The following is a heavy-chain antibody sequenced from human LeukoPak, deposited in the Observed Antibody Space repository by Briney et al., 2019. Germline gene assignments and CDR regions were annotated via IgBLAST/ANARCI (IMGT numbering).Heavy chain of an antibody. CDR3: ARERSGRHFDF. V-gene: IGHV1-46*01. CDR2: INASDGDT. D-gene: IGHD3-3*01. CDR1: GYTFTSYH. Sequence: GAAVKVSCKASGYTFTSYHMHWVRQAPGQGLEWMGIINASDGDTVYAHKFQGRVTMTRDTSTSTVYMDLNSLKSEDMAVYYCARERSGRHFDFWGQGTLDTLSS. J-gene: IGHJ4*02.